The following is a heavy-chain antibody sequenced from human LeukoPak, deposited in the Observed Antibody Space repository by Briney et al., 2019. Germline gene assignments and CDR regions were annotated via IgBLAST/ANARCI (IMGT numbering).Heavy chain of an antibody. CDR2: ITSSSSVI. J-gene: IGHJ5*02. V-gene: IGHV3-48*04. D-gene: IGHD2-2*01. CDR1: GFTFSDYS. CDR3: VRDRCSSTSCHDSPNWFDP. Sequence: GGSLRLSCAASGFTFSDYSMNWVRQAPGKGLEWLSYITSSSSVIYYTDPVKGRFTISRDNAKNSLYLQMNSLRAEDTALYYCVRDRCSSTSCHDSPNWFDPWGQGTLVTVSS.